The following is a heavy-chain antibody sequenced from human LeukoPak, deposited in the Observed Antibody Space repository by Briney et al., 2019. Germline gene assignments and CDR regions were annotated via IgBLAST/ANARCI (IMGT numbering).Heavy chain of an antibody. Sequence: SETLSLTCAVYGRSFSGYYWSWIRQPPGKGLEWIGEINPSGSTNYNPSLKSRVTISVDTSKNQFSLKLSSVTAADTAVYYCARGGGNWYMDVWGKGTTVTVSS. CDR1: GRSFSGYY. J-gene: IGHJ6*03. D-gene: IGHD4-23*01. CDR2: INPSGST. CDR3: ARGGGNWYMDV. V-gene: IGHV4-34*01.